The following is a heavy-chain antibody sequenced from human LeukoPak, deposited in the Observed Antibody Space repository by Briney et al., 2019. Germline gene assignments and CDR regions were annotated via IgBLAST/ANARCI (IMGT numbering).Heavy chain of an antibody. Sequence: GESLRLSCAVSGFTFSSYGMNWLRQAPGKGLEWVSFISSGSRSIYYADSVKGRFTISRDNAKNTLFLQMNSLRAEDTAVYYCARDFYLPGMASGGSDYWGQGTLVTVSS. J-gene: IGHJ4*02. CDR2: ISSGSRSI. CDR3: ARDFYLPGMASGGSDY. V-gene: IGHV3-21*01. CDR1: GFTFSSYG. D-gene: IGHD3-16*01.